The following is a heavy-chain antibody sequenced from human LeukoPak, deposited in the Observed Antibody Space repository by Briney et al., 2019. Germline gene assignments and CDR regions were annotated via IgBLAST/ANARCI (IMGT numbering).Heavy chain of an antibody. J-gene: IGHJ4*02. CDR2: INSDGSST. CDR3: ARSPLTVTTRLHFDY. Sequence: PGGSLRLSCATPGFTFSSNWMHWVRQTPGKGLVWVSRINSDGSSTSYADSVKGRFTISRDNAKDTLYLQMNSLRAEDTAVYYCARSPLTVTTRLHFDYWGQGTLVTVSS. D-gene: IGHD4-17*01. V-gene: IGHV3-74*01. CDR1: GFTFSSNW.